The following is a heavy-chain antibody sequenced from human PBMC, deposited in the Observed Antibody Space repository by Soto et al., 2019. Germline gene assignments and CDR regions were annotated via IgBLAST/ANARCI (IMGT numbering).Heavy chain of an antibody. V-gene: IGHV4-61*01. D-gene: IGHD6-19*01. CDR1: GGSVSSGSYY. Sequence: SETLSLTCTVSGGSVSSGSYYWSWIRQPPGKGLEWIGYIYYSGSTNYNPSLKSRVTISVDTSKNQFSLKLSSVTAADTAVYYCARGRAVAPLGHWGQGTLVTVSS. J-gene: IGHJ4*02. CDR3: ARGRAVAPLGH. CDR2: IYYSGST.